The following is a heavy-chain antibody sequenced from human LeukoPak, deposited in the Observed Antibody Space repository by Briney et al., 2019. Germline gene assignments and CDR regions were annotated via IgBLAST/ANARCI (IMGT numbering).Heavy chain of an antibody. D-gene: IGHD1-14*01. CDR1: GGPFTIYY. CDR3: AGPGTGDLDY. V-gene: IGHV4-34*01. Sequence: PSETLSLTCVVYGGPFTIYYWSWVRQPPGKGLEWIGEINHSGSTNYNPSLKSRVTMSVDTSKNQFSLRLSSVTAAGTAVYYCAGPGTGDLDYWGQGTLVTVSS. J-gene: IGHJ4*02. CDR2: INHSGST.